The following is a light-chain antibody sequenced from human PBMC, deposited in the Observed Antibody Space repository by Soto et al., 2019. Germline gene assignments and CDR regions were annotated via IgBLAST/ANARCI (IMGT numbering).Light chain of an antibody. CDR1: QSVSSN. Sequence: EIVMTQSPATLSVSPGERATLSCRASQSVSSNLAWYQQKPGQAPRLLIYGASTRATGIPARFSGSGSGTEFTLTISSLQSEDFAVYYCQQYNNWPPLTFGGGTKLENK. CDR3: QQYNNWPPLT. CDR2: GAS. V-gene: IGKV3-15*01. J-gene: IGKJ4*01.